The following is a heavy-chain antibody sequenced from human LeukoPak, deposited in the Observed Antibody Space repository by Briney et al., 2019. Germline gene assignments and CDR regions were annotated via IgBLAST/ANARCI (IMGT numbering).Heavy chain of an antibody. J-gene: IGHJ4*02. CDR3: ASGGYSSSWYNFDY. V-gene: IGHV4-34*01. CDR2: INHSGST. CDR1: GGSFSGYY. D-gene: IGHD6-13*01. Sequence: SEALSLTGAVYGGSFSGYYWSWIRQPPGKGLEWIGEINHSGSTNYNPSLKSRVTISVDTSKNQFSLKLSSVTAADTAVYYCASGGYSSSWYNFDYWGQGTLVTVSS.